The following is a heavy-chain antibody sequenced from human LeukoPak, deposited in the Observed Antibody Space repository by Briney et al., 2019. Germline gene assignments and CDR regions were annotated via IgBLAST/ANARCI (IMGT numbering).Heavy chain of an antibody. J-gene: IGHJ4*02. CDR2: INHSGST. CDR1: GGSFSGYY. CDR3: ARGPRGSYYDFWSGPTGIYYFDY. V-gene: IGHV4-34*01. D-gene: IGHD3-3*01. Sequence: SETLSLTCAVYGGSFSGYYWSWIPQPPGKGLEWIGEINHSGSTNYNPSLKSRVTISVDTSKNQFSLKLSSVTAADTAVYYCARGPRGSYYDFWSGPTGIYYFDYWGQGTLVTVSS.